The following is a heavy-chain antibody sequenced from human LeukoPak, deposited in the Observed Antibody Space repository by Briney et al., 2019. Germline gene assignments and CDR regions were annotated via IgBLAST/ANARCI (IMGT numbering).Heavy chain of an antibody. D-gene: IGHD5-24*01. CDR2: VDANGRTT. J-gene: IGHJ5*02. Sequence: SGGSLRLSCSASGFTVTHYAMHWVRQAPGKGLEYVSAVDANGRTTYYADSVKGRFTIFRDDSKNTLYLHMSSLRPEDTAIYYCYCRDDLPAWGQGTLVTISS. CDR1: GFTVTHYA. CDR3: YCRDDLPA. V-gene: IGHV3-64D*06.